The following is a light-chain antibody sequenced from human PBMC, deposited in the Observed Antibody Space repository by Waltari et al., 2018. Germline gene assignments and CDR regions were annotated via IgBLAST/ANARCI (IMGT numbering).Light chain of an antibody. Sequence: QSALTQPPSASGSPGQSVTISCTGTSSDVGGYTFVPWYQQHPGRAPKLMIYEVNQRPSGVPDRFSGSKSGNTASLTVSGLQAEDEADYYCSSYAGSNNLVFGTGTKVTVL. CDR1: SSDVGGYTF. CDR2: EVN. J-gene: IGLJ1*01. V-gene: IGLV2-8*01. CDR3: SSYAGSNNLV.